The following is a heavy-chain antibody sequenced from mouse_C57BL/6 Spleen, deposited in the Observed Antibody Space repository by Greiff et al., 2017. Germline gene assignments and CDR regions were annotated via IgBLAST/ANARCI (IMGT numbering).Heavy chain of an antibody. Sequence: EVQLQESGGGLVQPGGSLSLSCAASGFTFTDYYMSWVRQPPGKALEWLGFIRNKANGYTTEYSASVKGRFTISRDNSQSILYLQMNALRAEDSATYYCARSAYGNYGDWFAYWGQGTLVTVSA. V-gene: IGHV7-3*01. CDR2: IRNKANGYTT. CDR1: GFTFTDYY. CDR3: ARSAYGNYGDWFAY. J-gene: IGHJ3*01. D-gene: IGHD2-1*01.